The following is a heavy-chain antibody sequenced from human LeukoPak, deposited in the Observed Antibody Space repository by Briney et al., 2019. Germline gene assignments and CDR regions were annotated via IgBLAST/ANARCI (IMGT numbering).Heavy chain of an antibody. Sequence: GGSLRLSCAASGFTFSSYAMSWVRQAPGKGLEWVSAISGSGGSTYYADSVKGRFTISRDNSKNTLYLQMNSLRAEDTAVYYCARDGGEGSYSPTGYYYGMDVWGQGTTVTVSS. CDR1: GFTFSSYA. CDR3: ARDGGEGSYSPTGYYYGMDV. D-gene: IGHD1-26*01. CDR2: ISGSGGST. V-gene: IGHV3-23*01. J-gene: IGHJ6*02.